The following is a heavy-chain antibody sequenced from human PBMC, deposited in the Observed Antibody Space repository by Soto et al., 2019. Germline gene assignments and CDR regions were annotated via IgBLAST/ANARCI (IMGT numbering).Heavy chain of an antibody. J-gene: IGHJ4*02. CDR1: GGTFGSYG. V-gene: IGHV1-69*14. Sequence: QVQLVQSGAEVKKPGSSVKVSCKASGGTFGSYGLSWVRQAPGQGLEWMGGITPIFGSANYAQKFQGRVTITPEINTSTPSTELTRLGSVGTAVDCCAIDSGYNFGPLDYWGQGALVTVSS. D-gene: IGHD5-12*01. CDR2: ITPIFGSA. CDR3: AIDSGYNFGPLDY.